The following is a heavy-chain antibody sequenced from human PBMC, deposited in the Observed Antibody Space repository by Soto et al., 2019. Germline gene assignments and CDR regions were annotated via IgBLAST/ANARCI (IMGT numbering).Heavy chain of an antibody. V-gene: IGHV1-69*01. D-gene: IGHD3-10*01. CDR1: GGTFSSHA. CDR2: IIPIFGTA. J-gene: IGHJ6*02. CDR3: ARQYYGSGSYYVPIHYYYYGMDV. Sequence: KVSCRASGGTFSSHAISWLRQAPGQGLEWMGGIIPIFGTANYAQKFQGRVTITADESTSTAYMELSSLRSEDTAVYYCARQYYGSGSYYVPIHYYYYGMDVWGQGTTVTVSS.